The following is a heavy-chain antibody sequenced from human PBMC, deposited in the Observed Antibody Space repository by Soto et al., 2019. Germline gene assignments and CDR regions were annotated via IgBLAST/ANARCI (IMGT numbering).Heavy chain of an antibody. Sequence: QVQLVQSGAEVKKPGSSVKVSCKASGGTFSSYAISWVRQAPGQELEWMGGIIPIFGTANYAQKFQGRVTITVADSTSTAYMELSSLRSEDTAVYYCARHVAAAGYYYGMDVWGQGTTVTVSS. CDR2: IIPIFGTA. V-gene: IGHV1-69*12. D-gene: IGHD6-13*01. CDR1: GGTFSSYA. CDR3: ARHVAAAGYYYGMDV. J-gene: IGHJ6*02.